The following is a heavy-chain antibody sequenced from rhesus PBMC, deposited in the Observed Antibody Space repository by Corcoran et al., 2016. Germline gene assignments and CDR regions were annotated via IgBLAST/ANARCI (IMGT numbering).Heavy chain of an antibody. Sequence: EVQLVESGGGLVQPGGSLRLSCAASGFTFSSYDMSWVRQAPGKGLEWVSYISYTGKTISYATSVKGQFTISRDNAKNSLSLQMSSLRAEDTAVYYCTRVDWAAAGTWYFDLWGPGTPITISS. CDR2: ISYTGKTI. CDR1: GFTFSSYD. CDR3: TRVDWAAAGTWYFDL. V-gene: IGHV3-136*01. D-gene: IGHD6-31*01. J-gene: IGHJ2*01.